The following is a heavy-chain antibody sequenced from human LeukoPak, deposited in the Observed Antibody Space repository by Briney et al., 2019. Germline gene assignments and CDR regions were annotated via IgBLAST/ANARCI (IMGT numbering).Heavy chain of an antibody. CDR2: IYYTGST. CDR3: ARVDSSNWYDSRGYFDY. Sequence: SGTLSLTCAVSGGSISSNNWWSWIRQPPGKGLEWIGYIYYTGSTNYNPSLKSRVTISVDTSKNQFSLKLSSVTAADTAVYYCARVDSSNWYDSRGYFDYWGQGTLVTVSS. D-gene: IGHD6-13*01. CDR1: GGSISSNNW. J-gene: IGHJ4*02. V-gene: IGHV4-61*01.